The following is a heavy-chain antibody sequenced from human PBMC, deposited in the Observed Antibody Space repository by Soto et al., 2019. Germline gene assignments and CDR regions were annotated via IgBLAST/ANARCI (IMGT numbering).Heavy chain of an antibody. Sequence: GGSLRLSCAASGFTFSNYAMSWVRQAPGKGLEWVSSISGSGVSTYYADSVKGRFTISRDNSENTLYLQMNSLRAEDTAIYYCAKVHIYVDFEDEDGFDYWGQGTLVTVSS. CDR1: GFTFSNYA. CDR3: AKVHIYVDFEDEDGFDY. V-gene: IGHV3-23*01. J-gene: IGHJ4*02. CDR2: ISGSGVST. D-gene: IGHD2-21*01.